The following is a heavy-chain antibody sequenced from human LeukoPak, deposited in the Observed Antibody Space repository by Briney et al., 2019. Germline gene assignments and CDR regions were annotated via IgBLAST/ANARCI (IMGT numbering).Heavy chain of an antibody. J-gene: IGHJ4*02. D-gene: IGHD6-19*01. V-gene: IGHV4-61*08. CDR1: GGSISSGGYY. CDR3: ARVVVVAGTGYFDY. CDR2: IYTSGST. Sequence: SETLSLTCTVSGGSISSGGYYWSWIRQHPGKGLEWIGRIYTSGSTNYNPSLKSRVTMSVDTSKNQFSLKLSSVTAADTAVYYCARVVVVAGTGYFDYWGQGTLVTVSS.